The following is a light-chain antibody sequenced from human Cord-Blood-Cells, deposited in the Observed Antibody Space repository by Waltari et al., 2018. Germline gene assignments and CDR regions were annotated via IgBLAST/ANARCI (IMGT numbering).Light chain of an antibody. CDR2: AAS. CDR1: QSISSY. Sequence: DIQMTQSPSSLSPSVGDRVTITCRASQSISSYLNWSQQKPGKAPKRLIYAASSLQSGVPSRFSGSGSGTDFTLTISSLQPEDFATYYCQQSYSTPLTFGGGTKVEIK. V-gene: IGKV1-39*01. J-gene: IGKJ4*01. CDR3: QQSYSTPLT.